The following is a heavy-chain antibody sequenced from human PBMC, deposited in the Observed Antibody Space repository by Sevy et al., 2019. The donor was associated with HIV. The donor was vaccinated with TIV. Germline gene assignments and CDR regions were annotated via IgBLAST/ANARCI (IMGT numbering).Heavy chain of an antibody. D-gene: IGHD2-21*02. CDR3: ARLTASRANDS. Sequence: ASVKVSCETFGHTLSRHAISWVRQAPGQGLEWMGWISTYNGDTIYAQNFQGRVTMTTDTSTRTAYMELRSLRSDDTAVYFWARLTASRANDSWGQGTLVTVSS. J-gene: IGHJ4*02. CDR1: GHTLSRHA. V-gene: IGHV1-18*04. CDR2: ISTYNGDT.